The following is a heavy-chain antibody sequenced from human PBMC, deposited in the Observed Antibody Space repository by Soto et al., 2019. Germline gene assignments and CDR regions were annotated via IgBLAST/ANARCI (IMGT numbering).Heavy chain of an antibody. Sequence: QVQLVESGGGLVRPGGSLRLSCAASGFAFSGYYMSWIRQTPEKGLEWVSYISESGTIISYAGSVEGRFTISRDNANSALYLQMHSLRAEDTAAYYCATENWGSFDYWGQGTLLTVSS. CDR2: ISESGTII. D-gene: IGHD7-27*01. J-gene: IGHJ4*02. CDR1: GFAFSGYY. CDR3: ATENWGSFDY. V-gene: IGHV3-11*01.